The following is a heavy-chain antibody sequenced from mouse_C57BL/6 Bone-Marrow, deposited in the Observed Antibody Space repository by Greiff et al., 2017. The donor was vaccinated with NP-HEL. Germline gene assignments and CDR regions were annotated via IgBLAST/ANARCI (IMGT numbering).Heavy chain of an antibody. V-gene: IGHV5-12*01. D-gene: IGHD4-1*01. CDR1: GFTFSDYY. J-gene: IGHJ2*01. CDR2: ISNGGGST. CDR3: ARLTGTYDLDY. Sequence: EVKVEESGGGLVQPGGSLKLSCAASGFTFSDYYMYWVRQTPEKRLEWVAYISNGGGSTYYPDTVKGRFTISRDNAKNTLYLQMSRLKSEDTAMYYCARLTGTYDLDYWGQGTTLTVSS.